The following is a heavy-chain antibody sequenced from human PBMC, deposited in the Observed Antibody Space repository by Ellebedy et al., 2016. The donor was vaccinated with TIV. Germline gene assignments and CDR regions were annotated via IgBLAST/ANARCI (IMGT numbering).Heavy chain of an antibody. CDR3: TTQLRIKPY. J-gene: IGHJ4*02. CDR1: GFTFSNAW. Sequence: GESLKISCAASGFTFSNAWMSWVRQAPGKGLEWVGRIKSKTDGGTTDYAAPVKGRFTISRDDSKNILYLQMSSLKPEDTAVYYCTTQLRIKPYWGQGTLVTVSS. CDR2: IKSKTDGGTT. V-gene: IGHV3-15*01. D-gene: IGHD4-23*01.